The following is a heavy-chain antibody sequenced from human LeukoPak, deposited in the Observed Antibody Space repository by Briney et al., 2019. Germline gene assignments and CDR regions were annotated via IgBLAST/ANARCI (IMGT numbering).Heavy chain of an antibody. CDR3: ARGLRGRVSGY. CDR1: GGSFSGYY. CDR2: INHSGST. Sequence: SETLSLTCAVYGGSFSGYYWSWIRQPPGKGLEWIGEINHSGSTNYNPSLKSRVTISVDTSKNQFSLKLSSVTAADTAVYYCARGLRGRVSGYWGQGTLVTDSS. V-gene: IGHV4-34*01. J-gene: IGHJ4*02. D-gene: IGHD5/OR15-5a*01.